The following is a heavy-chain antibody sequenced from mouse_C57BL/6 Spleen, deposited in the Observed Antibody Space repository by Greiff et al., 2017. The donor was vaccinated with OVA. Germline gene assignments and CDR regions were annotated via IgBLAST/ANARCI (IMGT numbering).Heavy chain of an antibody. J-gene: IGHJ1*03. D-gene: IGHD2-5*01. V-gene: IGHV2-2*01. Sequence: VQRVESGPGLVQPSQSLSITCTVSGFSLTSYGVHWVRQSPGKGLEWLGVIWSGGSTDYNAAFISRLSISTDNSQSQVFFKMNRLKADDTAIYYCARKGYDYSSLYWYFDVWGTGTTVTVSS. CDR1: GFSLTSYG. CDR3: ARKGYDYSSLYWYFDV. CDR2: IWSGGST.